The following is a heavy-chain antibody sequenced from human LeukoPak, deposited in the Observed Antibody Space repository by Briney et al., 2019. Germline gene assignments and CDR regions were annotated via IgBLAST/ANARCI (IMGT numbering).Heavy chain of an antibody. CDR2: INWNGGST. J-gene: IGHJ1*01. V-gene: IGHV3-20*04. CDR1: GFTFDDYG. CDR3: DYQGK. D-gene: IGHD5-12*01. Sequence: GGSLRLSCAASGFTFDDYGMSWVRQAPGKGLEWVSGINWNGGSTGYADSVKGRFTISRDSVKTVVYLQMNSLRDEDTAVYYCDYQGKWGQGTLVTVSS.